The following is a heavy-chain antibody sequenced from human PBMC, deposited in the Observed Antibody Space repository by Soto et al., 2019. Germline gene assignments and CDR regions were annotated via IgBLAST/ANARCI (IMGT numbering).Heavy chain of an antibody. V-gene: IGHV3-7*05. CDR1: GFTFSSYW. Sequence: LSLTCAASGFTFSSYWMSWVRQAPGKGLEWVANIKQDGSEKYYVDSVKGRFTISRDNAKNSLYLQMNSLRAEDTAVYYCFSSGWVFDIWGQGTMVTVSS. CDR3: FSSGWVFDI. CDR2: IKQDGSEK. D-gene: IGHD6-19*01. J-gene: IGHJ3*02.